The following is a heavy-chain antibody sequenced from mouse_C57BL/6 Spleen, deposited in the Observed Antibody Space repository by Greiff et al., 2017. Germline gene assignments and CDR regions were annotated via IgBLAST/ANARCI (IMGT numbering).Heavy chain of an antibody. CDR1: GYTFTDYN. J-gene: IGHJ1*03. CDR2: INPNNGGT. CDR3: ARDYGSSYWYFDV. V-gene: IGHV1-22*01. Sequence: VQLQQSGPELVKPGASVKMSCKASGYTFTDYNMHWVKQSHGKSLEWIGYINPNNGGTSYNQKFKGKATLTVNKSYSTAYMELRSLTSEDSAVYYCARDYGSSYWYFDVWGTGTTVTVSS. D-gene: IGHD1-1*01.